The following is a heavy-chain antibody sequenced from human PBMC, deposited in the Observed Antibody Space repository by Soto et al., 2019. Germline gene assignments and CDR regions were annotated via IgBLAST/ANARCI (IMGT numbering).Heavy chain of an antibody. D-gene: IGHD2-2*01. CDR1: GYTLTELS. CDR3: ATLDCSSTSCYSPGFDP. CDR2: FDPEDGET. J-gene: IGHJ5*02. V-gene: IGHV1-24*01. Sequence: ASVKVSCKVSGYTLTELSMHWVRQAPGKGLEWMGGFDPEDGETIYAQKFQGRVTMTEDTSTDTAYMELSSLRSEDTAVYYCATLDCSSTSCYSPGFDPWGQGTLVTVSS.